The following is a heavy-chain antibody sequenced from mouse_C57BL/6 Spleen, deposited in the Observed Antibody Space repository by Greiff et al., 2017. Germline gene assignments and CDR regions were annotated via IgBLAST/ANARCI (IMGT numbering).Heavy chain of an antibody. CDR1: GFSLTSYG. CDR2: IWSGGST. J-gene: IGHJ2*01. V-gene: IGHV2-4*01. CDR3: AKNRDYGSSLYVDY. Sequence: QVQLKQSGPGLVQPSQSLSITCTVSGFSLTSYGVHWVRQPPGKGLEWLGVIWSGGSTDYNAAFISRLSISKDNSKSQVFFKMNSLQADDTAIYYCAKNRDYGSSLYVDYWGQGTTLTVSS. D-gene: IGHD1-1*01.